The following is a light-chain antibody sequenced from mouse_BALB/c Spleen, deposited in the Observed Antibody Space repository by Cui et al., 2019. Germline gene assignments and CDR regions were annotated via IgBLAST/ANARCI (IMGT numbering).Light chain of an antibody. CDR1: SSVSSSY. V-gene: IGKV4-79*01. CDR3: HQWSSYPPT. J-gene: IGKJ4*01. Sequence: QIVLTQSPAIISASPGEKVTLTCSASSSVSSSYLYWYQQKPGSSPKLWIYSTSNLASGVPARFSGSGSGTSYSLTISSMEAEDAASYFCHQWSSYPPTFGSGTKLEIK. CDR2: STS.